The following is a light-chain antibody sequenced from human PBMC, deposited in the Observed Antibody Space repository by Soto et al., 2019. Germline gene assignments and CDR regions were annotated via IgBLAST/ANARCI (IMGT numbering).Light chain of an antibody. V-gene: IGKV3-20*01. CDR3: QQCGSSPSWT. CDR2: GAS. J-gene: IGKJ1*01. CDR1: QSTNSI. Sequence: ETVLTQSPGTLYLSPGERATLSCRASQSTNSIAWYQQKPGQAPRLLLYGASTRATAIPDRFSCSESGTDFPLTVSILEPDDFAVYYCQQCGSSPSWTFGQWTKVEIK.